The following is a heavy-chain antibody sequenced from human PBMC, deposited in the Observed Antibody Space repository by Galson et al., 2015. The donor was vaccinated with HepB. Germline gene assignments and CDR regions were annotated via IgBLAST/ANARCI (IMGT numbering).Heavy chain of an antibody. D-gene: IGHD3-22*01. V-gene: IGHV1-18*04. J-gene: IGHJ4*02. CDR1: GYTFTSYG. Sequence: SVKVSCKASGYTFTSYGVSWVRQAPGQGLEWMGWISAHNGNTNYAQNLQGRVTMTTDTSTSTAYMELRSLRSDDTAVYYCARRDETFYYGTRGYSTQYYFDYWGQGTLVTVSS. CDR2: ISAHNGNT. CDR3: ARRDETFYYGTRGYSTQYYFDY.